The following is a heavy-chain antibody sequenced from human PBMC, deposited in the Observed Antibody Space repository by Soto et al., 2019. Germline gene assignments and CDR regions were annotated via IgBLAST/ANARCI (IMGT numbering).Heavy chain of an antibody. CDR3: ARHHDS. V-gene: IGHV4-59*08. Sequence: QVQLQESGPGLVKPSETLSLTRTASGGSISSYYWSWIRQPPGKRLEWMGYIYYVGSTNYNTSLKSRVTIAYDTAKNPFSRKRGSLTVADAAVYYCARHHDSCGPGTLVIVSS. J-gene: IGHJ4*02. CDR2: IYYVGST. CDR1: GGSISSYY.